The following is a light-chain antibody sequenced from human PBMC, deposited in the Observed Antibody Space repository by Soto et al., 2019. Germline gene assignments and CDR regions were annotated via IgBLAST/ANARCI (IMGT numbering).Light chain of an antibody. CDR1: QSVRNF. CDR3: QQYDDYWT. Sequence: DIQMTQSPSTLSASVGDRVTITCRAIQSVRNFLAWYQQKPGKAPKVVVYDVSNLESGVPSRFSGSGSGTEFTLTISSLQPDDFATYYCQQYDDYWTFGPGTKVEVK. CDR2: DVS. J-gene: IGKJ1*01. V-gene: IGKV1-5*01.